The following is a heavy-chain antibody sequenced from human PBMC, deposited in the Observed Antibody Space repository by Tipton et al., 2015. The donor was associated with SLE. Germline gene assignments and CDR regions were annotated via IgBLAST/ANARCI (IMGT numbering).Heavy chain of an antibody. CDR3: ATLNTVAGRAGAYYYYGMDV. CDR1: GGSISSGSYY. Sequence: TLSLTCTVSGGSISSGSYYWSWIRQPAGKGLEWIGHIYTSGSTNYNPSLKSRVTISVDTSKNQFSLKLSSVTAADTAVYYCATLNTVAGRAGAYYYYGMDVWGQGTTVTVSS. D-gene: IGHD6-19*01. CDR2: IYTSGST. J-gene: IGHJ6*02. V-gene: IGHV4-61*09.